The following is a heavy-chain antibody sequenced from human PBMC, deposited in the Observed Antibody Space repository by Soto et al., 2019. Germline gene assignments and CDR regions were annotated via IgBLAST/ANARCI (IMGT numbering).Heavy chain of an antibody. J-gene: IGHJ6*02. V-gene: IGHV1-58*01. CDR2: IVVGSGNT. CDR1: GFTFTSSA. Sequence: ASVKVSCKASGFTFTSSAVQWVRQARGQRLEWIGWIVVGSGNTNYAQKFQERVTITRDMSTSTAYMELSSLRSEDTAVYYCAAVGFFGVVIIGPLDVWGQGTTVTVSS. D-gene: IGHD3-3*01. CDR3: AAVGFFGVVIIGPLDV.